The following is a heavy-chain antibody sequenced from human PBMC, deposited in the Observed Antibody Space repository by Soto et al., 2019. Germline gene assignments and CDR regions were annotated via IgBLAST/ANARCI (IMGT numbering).Heavy chain of an antibody. D-gene: IGHD1-26*01. CDR3: ARDMRPTTPYYYCYGIDV. CDR1: GYSFNSFY. V-gene: IGHV1-46*02. CDR2: INPGGGRT. Sequence: QVHLVQSGAEVKKPGASMKVSCKASGYSFNSFYVHWVRQAPGQGLEWLGLINPGGGRTNYAQKFQGRVTLTRDTSTSTVYMELSSLRSEDTAVYCCARDMRPTTPYYYCYGIDVWGQGTRVTVSS. J-gene: IGHJ6*02.